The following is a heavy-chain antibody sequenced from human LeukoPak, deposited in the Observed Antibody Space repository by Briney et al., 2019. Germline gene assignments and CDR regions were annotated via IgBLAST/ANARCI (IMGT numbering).Heavy chain of an antibody. Sequence: ALVKVSCKASGYTFTGYYLHWVRQAPGQGLEWMGWINPSSGATKYAQNFQGRVTMTRDTSITTAYMELSRLRSDDTAVYYCARDTDLNDYDYWGQGTLVTVSS. CDR3: ARDTDLNDYDY. V-gene: IGHV1-2*02. CDR1: GYTFTGYY. CDR2: INPSSGAT. J-gene: IGHJ4*02. D-gene: IGHD5-12*01.